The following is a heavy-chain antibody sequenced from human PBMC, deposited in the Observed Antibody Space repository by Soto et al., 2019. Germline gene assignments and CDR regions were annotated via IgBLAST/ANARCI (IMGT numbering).Heavy chain of an antibody. CDR1: GFTFNSYA. Sequence: QVQLVESGGGVVQPGTSLRLSCAASGFTFNSYAMHWVRQAPGKGLDWVAVIWNDGSNEYYSASVKGRFTISRDNSNNTWYMQMNSLRDEDTAVYNCVRSDGKPIGELDQWGKGTLVTVSS. V-gene: IGHV3-33*01. D-gene: IGHD3-16*01. J-gene: IGHJ1*01. CDR2: IWNDGSNE. CDR3: VRSDGKPIGELDQ.